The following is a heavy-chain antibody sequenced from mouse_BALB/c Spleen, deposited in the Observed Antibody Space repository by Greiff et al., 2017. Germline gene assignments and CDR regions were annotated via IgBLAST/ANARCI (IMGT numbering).Heavy chain of an antibody. V-gene: IGHV5-15*02. CDR3: ARYGYPFYAMDY. J-gene: IGHJ4*01. Sequence: EVQRVESGGGLVQPGGSRKLSCAASGFTFSDYGMAWVRQAPGKGPEWVAFISNLAYSIYYADTVTGRFTISRENAKNTLYLEMSSLRSEDTAMYYCARYGYPFYAMDYWGQGTSVTVSS. CDR1: GFTFSDYG. D-gene: IGHD1-2*01. CDR2: ISNLAYSI.